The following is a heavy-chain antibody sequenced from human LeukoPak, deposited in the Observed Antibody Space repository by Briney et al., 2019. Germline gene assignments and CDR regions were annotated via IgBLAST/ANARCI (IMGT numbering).Heavy chain of an antibody. J-gene: IGHJ4*02. CDR1: GFTFSTYA. CDR2: INGDGDST. Sequence: GGSLRLSCAASGFTFSTYAMHWVRQAPGKGLEYVSAINGDGDSTYYANSVKGRFTISRDNSKNTLYLQMGGLITEDMAIYYCARRHTATALFDQWGQGTLVIVSS. V-gene: IGHV3-64*01. D-gene: IGHD5-18*01. CDR3: ARRHTATALFDQ.